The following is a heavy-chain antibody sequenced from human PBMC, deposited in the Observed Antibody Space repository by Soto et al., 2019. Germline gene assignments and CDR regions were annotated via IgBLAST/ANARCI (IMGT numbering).Heavy chain of an antibody. D-gene: IGHD2-2*01. V-gene: IGHV2-5*01. CDR1: GFTLSSSGAG. Sequence: GSGPTLVNPTQTLTLTCTFSGFTLSSSGAGVGWIRQPPGKALDWLALIYRYDVKGYSPSLKSRRTITTDASKNLWFLTMTCMDPVDTATYSCAHRGLGYCSSTSCYRSWFDPWGQGTLITVSS. CDR2: IYRYDVK. J-gene: IGHJ5*02. CDR3: AHRGLGYCSSTSCYRSWFDP.